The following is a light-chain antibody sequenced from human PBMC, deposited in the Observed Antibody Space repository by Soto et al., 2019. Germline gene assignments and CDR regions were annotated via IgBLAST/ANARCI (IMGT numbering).Light chain of an antibody. Sequence: QSALTQPASVSGSPGQSITISCTGLSSDVGASKYVSWYQQHPGKAPKLMIYEVSNRPSGVSNRFSGSKSGNTASLTISGLQAEDEADYYCSSYTSTITVLFGGGTKLTVL. CDR2: EVS. V-gene: IGLV2-14*01. CDR3: SSYTSTITVL. J-gene: IGLJ2*01. CDR1: SSDVGASKY.